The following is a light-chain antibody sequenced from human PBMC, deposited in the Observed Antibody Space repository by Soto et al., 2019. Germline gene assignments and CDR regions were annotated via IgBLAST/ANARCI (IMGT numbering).Light chain of an antibody. V-gene: IGLV2-14*03. CDR3: TSYTSSYTRLYV. CDR1: SSDVGGYNY. Sequence: QSALTQPASVSGSPGQSIAISCTGSSSDVGGYNYVSWYQQHPGKAPKLIIYDVTNRPSGVSTRFSGSKSGNTASLTISGLLAEDEADYYCTSYTSSYTRLYVFGSGSKVTVL. CDR2: DVT. J-gene: IGLJ1*01.